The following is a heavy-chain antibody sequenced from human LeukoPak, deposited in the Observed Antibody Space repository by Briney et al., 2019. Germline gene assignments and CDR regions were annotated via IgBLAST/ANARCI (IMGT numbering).Heavy chain of an antibody. V-gene: IGHV3-74*01. CDR1: GFTFSSYW. CDR2: INSDGSST. CDR3: ARAQGYGDYYFDL. D-gene: IGHD4-17*01. J-gene: IGHJ4*02. Sequence: PGGSLRLSCAASGFTFSSYWMHWVRQAPGKGLVWVSRINSDGSSTSYADSVKGRFTISRDNAKNTLYLQMNSLRVEDTAVYYCARAQGYGDYYFDLWGQGTLVTVSS.